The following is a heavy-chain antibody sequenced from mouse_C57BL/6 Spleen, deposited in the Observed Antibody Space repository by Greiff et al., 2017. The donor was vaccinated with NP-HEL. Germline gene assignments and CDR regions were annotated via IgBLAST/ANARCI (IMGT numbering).Heavy chain of an antibody. CDR1: GFTFSSYT. V-gene: IGHV5-9*01. J-gene: IGHJ2*01. CDR2: ISGGGGNT. D-gene: IGHD1-1*01. Sequence: EVQGVESGGGLVKPGGSLKLSCAASGFTFSSYTMSWVRQTPEKRLEWVATISGGGGNTYYPDSVKGRFTISRDNAKNTLYLQMSSLRSEDTALYYCARDYYGTPDYWGQGTTLTVSS. CDR3: ARDYYGTPDY.